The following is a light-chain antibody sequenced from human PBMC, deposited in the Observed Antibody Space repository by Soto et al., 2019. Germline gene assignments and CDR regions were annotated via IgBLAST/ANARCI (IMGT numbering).Light chain of an antibody. Sequence: QPVLTQPASVSGSPGQSITISCTGTSSDVGSYNLVSWYQQHPGKAPKLMIYEGNKRPSGVSNRFSASKSGNTASLTISGLQAEDEADYYCCAYAGSNTLVFGGGTKLTVL. J-gene: IGLJ2*01. CDR2: EGN. V-gene: IGLV2-23*01. CDR3: CAYAGSNTLV. CDR1: SSDVGSYNL.